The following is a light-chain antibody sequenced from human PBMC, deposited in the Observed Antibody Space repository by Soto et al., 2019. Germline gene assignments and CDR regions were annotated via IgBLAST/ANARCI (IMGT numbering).Light chain of an antibody. Sequence: QSALTQPRPVSGSPGQSGTISCTRTSSDVGGYNYVSWYQQHPGKAPKLMIYDDSKRPSGVPDRFSGSKSGNTASLTISGLQAEDEADYYCCSYAGSYTFVVFGGGTKLTVL. CDR1: SSDVGGYNY. J-gene: IGLJ2*01. CDR2: DDS. CDR3: CSYAGSYTFVV. V-gene: IGLV2-11*01.